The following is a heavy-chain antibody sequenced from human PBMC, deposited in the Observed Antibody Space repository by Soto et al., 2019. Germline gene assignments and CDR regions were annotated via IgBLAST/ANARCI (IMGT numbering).Heavy chain of an antibody. CDR1: GFTFSSYS. V-gene: IGHV3-21*01. Sequence: PGGSLRLSCAASGFTFSSYSMNWVRQAPGKGLEWVSSISSSSSYIYYADSVKGRFTISRDNAKNSLYLQMNSLRAEDTAVYYCARELXLGYCSGGSCPTGWFDPWGQGTLVTVSS. J-gene: IGHJ5*02. CDR3: ARELXLGYCSGGSCPTGWFDP. CDR2: ISSSSSYI. D-gene: IGHD2-15*01.